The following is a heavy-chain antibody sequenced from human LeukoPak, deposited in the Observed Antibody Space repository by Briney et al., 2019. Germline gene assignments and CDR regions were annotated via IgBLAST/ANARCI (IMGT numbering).Heavy chain of an antibody. CDR2: INHSGST. CDR1: GGSFSGYY. Sequence: SETLSLTCAVYGGSFSGYYWRWIRQPPGKGLEWMGEINHSGSTNYNPSLKSRVTISVDTSKNQFSLKLSSVTAADTAVYYCARGRASYYGSGSYWSEWGQGTLVTVSS. J-gene: IGHJ4*02. D-gene: IGHD3-10*01. CDR3: ARGRASYYGSGSYWSE. V-gene: IGHV4-34*01.